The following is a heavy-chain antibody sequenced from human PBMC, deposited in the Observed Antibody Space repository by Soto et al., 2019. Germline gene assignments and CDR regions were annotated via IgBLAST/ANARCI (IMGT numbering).Heavy chain of an antibody. CDR3: ARAMVRGKNYYGVDV. V-gene: IGHV5-51*03. D-gene: IGHD3-10*01. J-gene: IGHJ6*02. CDR2: IYPGDSDT. CDR1: GYSFTSYW. Sequence: EVQLVQSGAEVKKPGESPKISCKGSGYSFTSYWIGWVRQMPGKGLEWMGIIYPGDSDTRSSPSLQGQGTISADKSISTTYLQWSRLKASATAMYYCARAMVRGKNYYGVDVWGQGTTVTVSS.